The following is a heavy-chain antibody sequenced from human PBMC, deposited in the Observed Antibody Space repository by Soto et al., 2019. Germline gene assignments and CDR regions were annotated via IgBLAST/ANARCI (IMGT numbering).Heavy chain of an antibody. CDR3: ARGTGIAALYYFDY. V-gene: IGHV4-34*01. D-gene: IGHD6-13*01. J-gene: IGHJ4*02. Sequence: SETLSLTCAVYGGSFSGYYWSWIRQPPGKGLEWIGEINHSGSTNYNPSLKSRVTISVDTSKNQFSPKLSSVTAADTAVYYCARGTGIAALYYFDYWGQGTLVTVSS. CDR1: GGSFSGYY. CDR2: INHSGST.